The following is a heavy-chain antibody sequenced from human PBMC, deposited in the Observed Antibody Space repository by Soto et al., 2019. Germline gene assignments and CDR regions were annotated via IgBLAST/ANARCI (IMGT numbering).Heavy chain of an antibody. Sequence: PGGSLRLSCAASGFTFSSYAMSWVRQAPGKGLEWVSAISGSGGGTYYADSVKGRFTISRDNSKNTLYLQMNSLRAEDTAVYYCAKDPASITIFGVVREAYYMDVWGKGTTVTVSS. CDR3: AKDPASITIFGVVREAYYMDV. D-gene: IGHD3-3*01. CDR2: ISGSGGGT. CDR1: GFTFSSYA. J-gene: IGHJ6*03. V-gene: IGHV3-23*01.